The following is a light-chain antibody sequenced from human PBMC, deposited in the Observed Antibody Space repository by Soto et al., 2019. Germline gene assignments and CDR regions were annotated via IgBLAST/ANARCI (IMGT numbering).Light chain of an antibody. CDR2: DAS. J-gene: IGKJ5*01. CDR3: QQRNNWPPST. V-gene: IGKV3-11*01. Sequence: IVLTQSPATLSLSPGGRATGACRASQSVRRYLAWYQQKPGQAPRLLIYDASTRATGIPARFSGSGSETDFTLTITSLEPEDFAVYHCQQRNNWPPSTFGQGTRLEIK. CDR1: QSVRRY.